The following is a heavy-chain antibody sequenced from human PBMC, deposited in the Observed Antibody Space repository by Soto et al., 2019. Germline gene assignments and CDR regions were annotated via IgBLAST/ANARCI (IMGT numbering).Heavy chain of an antibody. D-gene: IGHD6-13*01. V-gene: IGHV3-7*01. CDR3: ARIAATGRGWDV. CDR1: GFTFSSYW. Sequence: EVQLVESGGGLVQPGGSLRLSCVDSGFTFSSYWMSWVRQAPVKGLEWVGNIKQDGSEENYVDSLKGRFTISRDNAKNSRYLQMNSRRAEDTAVYYCARIAATGRGWDVWGQGTKVVVSS. J-gene: IGHJ6*02. CDR2: IKQDGSEE.